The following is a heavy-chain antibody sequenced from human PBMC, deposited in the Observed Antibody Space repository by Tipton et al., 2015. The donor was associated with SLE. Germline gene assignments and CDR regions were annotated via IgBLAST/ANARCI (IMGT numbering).Heavy chain of an antibody. V-gene: IGHV4-31*03. CDR1: GGYRTSAHHY. CDR3: AREVNAISDSDAFDI. Sequence: TLSLTCTVSGGYRTSAHHYWSWIRQYPGKGLEWIGYIHYTGSDYYNPSLSSRVSISVDTSKNQFSLNLRSVTAADTATYYCAREVNAISDSDAFDIWGQGTMVTVSS. D-gene: IGHD2-21*01. J-gene: IGHJ3*02. CDR2: IHYTGSD.